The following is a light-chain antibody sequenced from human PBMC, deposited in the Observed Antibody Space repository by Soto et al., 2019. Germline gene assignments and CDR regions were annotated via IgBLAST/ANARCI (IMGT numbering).Light chain of an antibody. CDR1: QSVTSTY. CDR2: GAS. J-gene: IGKJ5*01. CDR3: QQYGSSHT. Sequence: EIVLTQSPGTLSLSPGERATLSCRASQSVTSTYLAWYQQKPGQAPRLLIYGASSRAIGIPDRFSGSVSGSDFIHTINRLEPEDFAVYYCQQYGSSHTFGQGTRLEIK. V-gene: IGKV3-20*01.